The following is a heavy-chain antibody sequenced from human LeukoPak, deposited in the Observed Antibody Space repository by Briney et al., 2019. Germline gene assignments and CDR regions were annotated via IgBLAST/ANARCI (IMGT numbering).Heavy chain of an antibody. CDR3: ARWDVVVPAAKTDYYGMDV. J-gene: IGHJ6*02. Sequence: PGGSLRLSCAASGFTFSSYAMSWVRQAPGKGLEWVSSISSSSSYIYYADSVKGRFTISRDNAKNSLYLQMNSLRAEDTAVYYCARWDVVVPAAKTDYYGMDVWGQGTTVTVSS. V-gene: IGHV3-21*01. CDR1: GFTFSSYA. D-gene: IGHD2-2*01. CDR2: ISSSSSYI.